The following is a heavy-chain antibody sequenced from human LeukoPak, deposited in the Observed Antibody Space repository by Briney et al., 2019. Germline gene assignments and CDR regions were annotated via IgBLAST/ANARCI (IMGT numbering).Heavy chain of an antibody. V-gene: IGHV4-34*01. CDR3: ARVGSGWAYYYYGMDV. CDR1: GGPFSGYY. Sequence: SETLSLTCAVYGGPFSGYYRSWIRQPPGKGLEWIGEINHSGSTNYNPSLKSRVTISVDTSKNQFSLKLSSVTAADTAVYYCARVGSGWAYYYYGMDVWGQGTTVTVSS. D-gene: IGHD6-19*01. CDR2: INHSGST. J-gene: IGHJ6*02.